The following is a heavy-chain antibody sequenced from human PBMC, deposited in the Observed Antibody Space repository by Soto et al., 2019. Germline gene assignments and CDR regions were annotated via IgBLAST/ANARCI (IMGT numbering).Heavy chain of an antibody. CDR2: ISVSGAST. CDR3: AKRSSGYYNDH. V-gene: IGHV3-23*01. J-gene: IGHJ4*02. CDR1: GFTFSSYA. D-gene: IGHD3-22*01. Sequence: EVQLLESGGGLVQPGGSLRLSCAASGFTFSSYAMTWVRQAPGKGLEWVSGISVSGASTFYADSVKGRFTISRDNSKNTLYLKMNRRRAEDTAVYYCAKRSSGYYNDHWGQGTLVTVSS.